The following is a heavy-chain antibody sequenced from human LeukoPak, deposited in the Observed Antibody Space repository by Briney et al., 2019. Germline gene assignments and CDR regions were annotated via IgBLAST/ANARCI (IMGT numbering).Heavy chain of an antibody. Sequence: GGSLRLSCAASGFTFSSYGMHWVRQAPGKGLEWVAFIRYDGSNKYYADSVKGRFTISRDNSKNTLYLQMNSLRAEDTAVYYCAKDGSVYCSSTSCYSYFDYWGQGTLVTVSS. J-gene: IGHJ4*02. CDR3: AKDGSVYCSSTSCYSYFDY. V-gene: IGHV3-30*02. CDR2: IRYDGSNK. D-gene: IGHD2-2*01. CDR1: GFTFSSYG.